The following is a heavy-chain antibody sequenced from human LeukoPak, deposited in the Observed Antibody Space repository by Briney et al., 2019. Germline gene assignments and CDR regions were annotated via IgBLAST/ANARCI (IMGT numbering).Heavy chain of an antibody. J-gene: IGHJ6*02. CDR2: ISGSGGST. V-gene: IGHV3-23*01. D-gene: IGHD6-13*01. Sequence: GGSLRLSCAASGFTFSSYAMSWVRQAPGKGLAWVSAISGSGGSTYYADSVKGRFTISRDNSKNTLYLQMNSLRAEDTAVYYCAKRESSSWDYYYGMDVWGQGTTVTVSS. CDR1: GFTFSSYA. CDR3: AKRESSSWDYYYGMDV.